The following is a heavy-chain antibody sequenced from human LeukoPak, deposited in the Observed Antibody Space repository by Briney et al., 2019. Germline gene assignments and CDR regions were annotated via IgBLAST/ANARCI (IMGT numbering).Heavy chain of an antibody. D-gene: IGHD6-19*01. V-gene: IGHV1-69*04. J-gene: IGHJ4*02. CDR1: GYTFTSYD. CDR2: IIPILGIA. Sequence: ASVKVSCKASGYTFTSYDINWVRQAPGQGLEWMGRIIPILGIANYAQKFKGRVTITADKSTSTAYMELSSLRSEDTAVYYCARGHPSFQAVAANSGFDYWGQGTLVTVSS. CDR3: ARGHPSFQAVAANSGFDY.